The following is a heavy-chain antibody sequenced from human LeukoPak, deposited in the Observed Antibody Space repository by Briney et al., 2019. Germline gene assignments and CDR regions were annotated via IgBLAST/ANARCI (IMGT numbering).Heavy chain of an antibody. CDR3: ARDSEWELLEGEAHFDY. J-gene: IGHJ4*02. Sequence: PSQTLSLTCTVSGGSISSGGYYWSWIRQPPGKGLEWIGSIYHSGSTYYNPSLKSRVTISVDTSKNQFSLKLSSVTAADTAVYYCARDSEWELLEGEAHFDYWGQGTLVTVSS. CDR2: IYHSGST. CDR1: GGSISSGGYY. V-gene: IGHV4-39*07. D-gene: IGHD1-26*01.